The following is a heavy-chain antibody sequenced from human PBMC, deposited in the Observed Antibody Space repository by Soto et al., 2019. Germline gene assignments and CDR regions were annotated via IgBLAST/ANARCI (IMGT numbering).Heavy chain of an antibody. V-gene: IGHV1-69*13. D-gene: IGHD2-21*02. Sequence: ASVKDSCKASGGTFNKFAFSWVRQAPGQGFEWMGGIIPVFRSANYAQRFRGRITITADEYTSTVYLYLNDLRSDDTAVYYCARRYCASDNCPLFYYFVDLWGLGTTVTVSS. CDR3: ARRYCASDNCPLFYYFVDL. CDR2: IIPVFRSA. CDR1: GGTFNKFA. J-gene: IGHJ6*02.